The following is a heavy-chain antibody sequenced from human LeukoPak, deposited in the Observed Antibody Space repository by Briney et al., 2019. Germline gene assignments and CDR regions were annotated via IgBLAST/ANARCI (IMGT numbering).Heavy chain of an antibody. CDR2: IHTDGTT. J-gene: IGHJ4*02. CDR3: ATERVSGSAWGFDY. Sequence: SETLSLTCTVSGGSISSYLWSWIRQPAGKGLEWLGRIHTDGTTTYSPSLQSRLTMSVDTSKKQISLRLSSVTAADTAIYYCATERVSGSAWGFDYWGQGSLVTVSS. V-gene: IGHV4-4*07. CDR1: GGSISSYL. D-gene: IGHD6-19*01.